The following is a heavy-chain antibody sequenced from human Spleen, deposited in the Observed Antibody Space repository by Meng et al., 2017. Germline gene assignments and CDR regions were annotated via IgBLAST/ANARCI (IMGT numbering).Heavy chain of an antibody. V-gene: IGHV1-69*13. CDR3: ARTGAHIVVVVAATRIPAGAFDI. J-gene: IGHJ3*02. D-gene: IGHD2-15*01. CDR2: IIPIFATT. Sequence: SVKVSCKASGGTFSSYAATWVRQAPGQGLEWMGGIIPIFATTNYAQNFQGRVTITADESTSTAYMELSSLRSEDTAVYYCARTGAHIVVVVAATRIPAGAFDIWGQGTMVTVSS. CDR1: GGTFSSYA.